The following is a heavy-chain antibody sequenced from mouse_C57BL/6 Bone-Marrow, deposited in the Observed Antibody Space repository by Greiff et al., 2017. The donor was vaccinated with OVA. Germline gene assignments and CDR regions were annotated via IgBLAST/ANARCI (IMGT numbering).Heavy chain of an antibody. CDR1: GYTFTSYW. CDR2: IDPSDSYT. Sequence: QVQLQQPGAELVKPGASVKLSCKASGYTFTSYWMQWVKQRPGQGLEWVGEIDPSDSYTNYNQKFKGKATLTVDTSSSTAYRQLSSLTSEDSAVYYCAREGSYGNSWFAYWGQGTLVTVSA. J-gene: IGHJ3*01. V-gene: IGHV1-50*01. CDR3: AREGSYGNSWFAY. D-gene: IGHD2-1*01.